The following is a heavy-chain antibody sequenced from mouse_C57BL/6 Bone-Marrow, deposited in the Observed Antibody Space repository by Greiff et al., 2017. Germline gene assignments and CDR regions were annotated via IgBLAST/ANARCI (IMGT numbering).Heavy chain of an antibody. J-gene: IGHJ2*01. CDR1: GYTFTSYW. Sequence: QVQLQQPGAELVKPGASVKLSCKASGYTFTSYWMHWVKQSPGQGLEWIGMIHPNSGSTNYNEKFKSKATLTVDKSSSAAYMHLSSLTSEDSAVYYCARSSYFDDWGKGTTLTVSS. V-gene: IGHV1-64*01. CDR2: IHPNSGST. CDR3: ARSSYFDD. D-gene: IGHD1-1*01.